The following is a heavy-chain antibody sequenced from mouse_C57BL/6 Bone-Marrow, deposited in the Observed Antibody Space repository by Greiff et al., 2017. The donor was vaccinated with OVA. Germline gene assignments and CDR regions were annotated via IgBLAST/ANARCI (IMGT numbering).Heavy chain of an antibody. J-gene: IGHJ2*01. Sequence: EVKVVESGAELVKPGASVKLSCTASGFNIKDYYMHWVKQRTEQGLEWIGRIDPEDGETKYAPKFQGKATITADTSSNTAYLQLSSLTSEDTAVYYCARGTTVLGYFDYWGQGTTLTVSS. CDR3: ARGTTVLGYFDY. D-gene: IGHD1-1*01. CDR1: GFNIKDYY. V-gene: IGHV14-2*01. CDR2: IDPEDGET.